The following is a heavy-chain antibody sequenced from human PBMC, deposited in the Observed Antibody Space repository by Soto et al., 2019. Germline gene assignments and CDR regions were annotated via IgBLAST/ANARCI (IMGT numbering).Heavy chain of an antibody. V-gene: IGHV4-39*01. D-gene: IGHD6-13*01. CDR3: ARPYSSSWYRRYYYYGMDV. Sequence: PSETLSLTCTVSAGSISSSSYYWGWIRQPPGKGLEWIGSIYYSGSTYYNPSLKSRVTISVDTSKDESSLKLGSVTAADTAVYYCARPYSSSWYRRYYYYGMDVWGQGTTVTVSS. J-gene: IGHJ6*02. CDR1: AGSISSSSYY. CDR2: IYYSGST.